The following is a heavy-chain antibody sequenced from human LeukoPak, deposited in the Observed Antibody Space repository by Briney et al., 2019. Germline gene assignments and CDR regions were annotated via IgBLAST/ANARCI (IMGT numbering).Heavy chain of an antibody. J-gene: IGHJ4*02. D-gene: IGHD6-13*01. CDR1: GFTFSSYA. CDR2: ISDTGGVT. V-gene: IGHV3-23*01. Sequence: HPGGSLRLSCAASGFTFSSYAMSWVRQAPGKGLEWVSAISDTGGVTYYADSVKGRFTISRDNSKNTLYLQMNSLRAEDTAVYYCAKDLRSSSWYYFDYWGQGTLVTLSS. CDR3: AKDLRSSSWYYFDY.